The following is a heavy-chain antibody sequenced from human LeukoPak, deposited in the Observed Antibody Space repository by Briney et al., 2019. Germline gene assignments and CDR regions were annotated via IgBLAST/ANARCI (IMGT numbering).Heavy chain of an antibody. CDR1: GYTFTSYS. V-gene: IGHV1-3*01. CDR2: INAGSGYI. D-gene: IGHD6-19*01. J-gene: IGHJ4*02. CDR3: ARYSSGWPGY. Sequence: ASVKVSCKASGYTFTSYSMHWMRQAPGQRLEWMGWINAGSGYISYSQKLQGRVTMTTDTSTSTAYMELRSLRSDDTAVYYCARYSSGWPGYWGQGTLVTVSS.